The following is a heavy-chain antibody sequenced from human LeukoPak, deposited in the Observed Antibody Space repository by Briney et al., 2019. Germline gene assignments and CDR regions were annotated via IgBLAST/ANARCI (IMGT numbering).Heavy chain of an antibody. CDR1: GFTFDDYA. CDR2: ISNSGSSI. Sequence: HPGGSLRLSCAASGFTFDDYAMHWVRQAPGKGLEWVSYISNSGSSINYADSVKGRFTISRDDAKNSLYLQMNSLRDEDTAVYYCARDDWGYSSSSGFGYWGQGTLVTVSS. CDR3: ARDDWGYSSSSGFGY. J-gene: IGHJ4*02. D-gene: IGHD6-6*01. V-gene: IGHV3-48*02.